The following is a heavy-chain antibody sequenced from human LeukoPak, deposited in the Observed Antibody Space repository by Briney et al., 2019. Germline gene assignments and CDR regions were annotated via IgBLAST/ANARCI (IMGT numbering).Heavy chain of an antibody. Sequence: SLTLSLTCAISGDSVSSNNAAWNWIRQSPSRGLEWLGRTYYRSKWYSDYAVSVKSRIAINPDTSKNQFSLRLNSVTPEDTAVYFCAREIPAENWFDPWGQGTLVTVSS. CDR1: GDSVSSNNAA. CDR2: TYYRSKWYS. V-gene: IGHV6-1*01. D-gene: IGHD6-13*01. CDR3: AREIPAENWFDP. J-gene: IGHJ5*02.